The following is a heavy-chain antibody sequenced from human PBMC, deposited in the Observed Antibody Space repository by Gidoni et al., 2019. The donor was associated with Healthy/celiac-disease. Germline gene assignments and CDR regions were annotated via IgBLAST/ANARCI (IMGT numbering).Heavy chain of an antibody. V-gene: IGHV5-10-1*03. Sequence: EVQLVQSGAEVKKPGESLRISCKGSGYSFTSYWISWVRQMPGKGLEWMGRIDPSDSYTNYSPSFQGHVTISADKSISTAYLQWSSLKASDTAMYYCARRGDKDSNYGWYYYMDVWGKGTTVTVSS. CDR3: ARRGDKDSNYGWYYYMDV. CDR2: IDPSDSYT. J-gene: IGHJ6*03. CDR1: GYSFTSYW. D-gene: IGHD4-4*01.